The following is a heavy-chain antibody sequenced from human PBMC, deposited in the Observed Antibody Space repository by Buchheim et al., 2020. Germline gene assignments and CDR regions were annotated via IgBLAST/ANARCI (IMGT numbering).Heavy chain of an antibody. CDR1: GFSVNTHG. V-gene: IGHV3-33*01. J-gene: IGHJ3*01. CDR2: IWHDGTNK. Sequence: QVHLVESGGGVVQPGRSLRLSCAVSGFSVNTHGMHWVRQAPGKGLEWVAVIWHDGTNKFYADSVKGRFTITRDNSKHTVYLEMKSLGVDDTAVYYCARPFYADSSAGSFDVWGPGT. D-gene: IGHD3-22*01. CDR3: ARPFYADSSAGSFDV.